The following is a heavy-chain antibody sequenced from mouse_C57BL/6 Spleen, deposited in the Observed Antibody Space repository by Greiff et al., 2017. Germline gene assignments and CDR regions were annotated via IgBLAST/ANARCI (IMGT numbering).Heavy chain of an antibody. CDR2: INPGSGGT. V-gene: IGHV1-54*01. J-gene: IGHJ4*01. Sequence: QVQLQQSGAELVRPGTSVKVSCKASGYAFTNYLIEWVKQRPGQGLEWIGVINPGSGGTNYNEKFKGKATLTADKSSSTAYMQLSSLTSEDSAVYFCARGRGRDYYDMDDWGQGTSVTVSS. CDR1: GYAFTNYL. CDR3: ARGRGRDYYDMDD. D-gene: IGHD1-1*01.